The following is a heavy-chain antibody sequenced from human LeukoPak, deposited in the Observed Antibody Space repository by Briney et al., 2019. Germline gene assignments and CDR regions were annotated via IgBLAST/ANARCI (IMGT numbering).Heavy chain of an antibody. Sequence: AGESLKISCKGSGYSFTSYWIGRVRQMTGKGLEWMGIIYPGDSDTRYSPSFQGQVTISADKSISTAYLQWSSLKASDTAMYYCARLPYMYYDFWSGYLDYWGQGTLVTVSS. CDR2: IYPGDSDT. D-gene: IGHD3-3*01. CDR1: GYSFTSYW. V-gene: IGHV5-51*01. CDR3: ARLPYMYYDFWSGYLDY. J-gene: IGHJ4*02.